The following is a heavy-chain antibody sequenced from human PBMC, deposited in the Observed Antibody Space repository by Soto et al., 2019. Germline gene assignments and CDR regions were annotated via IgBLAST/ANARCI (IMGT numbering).Heavy chain of an antibody. CDR3: ARVDDY. CDR2: VNHRGIT. Sequence: QLQLPQCGAGLLKLSETLSVTCAVYCGSFRGYYCGCIRQPPGKGLEWIGEVNHRGITTYNPTLKSRGTISVDTSKHQFSLPLSSVTAADPAVYYCARVDDYWGQGPLVTLSS. J-gene: IGHJ4*02. CDR1: CGSFRGYY. V-gene: IGHV4-34*01. D-gene: IGHD2-15*01.